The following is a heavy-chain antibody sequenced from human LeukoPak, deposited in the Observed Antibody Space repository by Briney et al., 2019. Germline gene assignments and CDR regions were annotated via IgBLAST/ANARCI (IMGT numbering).Heavy chain of an antibody. CDR1: GFTFSTYD. J-gene: IGHJ4*02. V-gene: IGHV3-21*01. CDR2: ITSRSKYI. D-gene: IGHD6-19*01. CDR3: ARYVGPNIAVAGSDF. Sequence: GGSLILSCSASGFTFSTYDMNWVRQAPGKGLEWVSSITSRSKYIYYAGSVKGRFTIARDNANNLLFLQMDSLRDEDTAVYYCARYVGPNIAVAGSDFWGQGTLVTVSS.